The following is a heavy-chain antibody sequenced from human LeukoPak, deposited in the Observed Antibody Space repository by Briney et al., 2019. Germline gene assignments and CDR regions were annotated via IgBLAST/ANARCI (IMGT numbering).Heavy chain of an antibody. CDR3: ASGPWELDY. CDR2: IDKTGRT. Sequence: PSETLSLTCTVSGGSIGTYDWAWIRQSPGRGLEWIGYIDKTGRTYYNPSLNGRVTISEDTSRKFFSLWLKFVTAADTALYYCASGPWELDYWGQGALVTVSS. CDR1: GGSIGTYD. V-gene: IGHV4-59*08. D-gene: IGHD1-26*01. J-gene: IGHJ4*02.